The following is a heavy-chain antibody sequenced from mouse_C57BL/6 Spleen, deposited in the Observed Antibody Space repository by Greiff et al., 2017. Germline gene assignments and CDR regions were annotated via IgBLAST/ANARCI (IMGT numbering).Heavy chain of an antibody. V-gene: IGHV1-59*01. J-gene: IGHJ4*01. CDR3: ARGRSSPHAMDY. CDR2: IDPSDSYT. Sequence: QVQLQQPGAELVRPGTSVKLSCKASGYTFTSYWMHWVKQRPGQGLEWIGVIDPSDSYTNYNQKFKGKATLTVDTSSSTAYMQLSSLTSEDSAVYYCARGRSSPHAMDYWGQGTSVTVSS. D-gene: IGHD6-1*01. CDR1: GYTFTSYW.